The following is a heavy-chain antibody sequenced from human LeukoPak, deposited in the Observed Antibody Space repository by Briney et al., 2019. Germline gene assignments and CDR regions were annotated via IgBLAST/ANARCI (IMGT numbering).Heavy chain of an antibody. CDR1: GFTFRSSW. Sequence: GGSLRLSCAASGFTFRSSWMHWVRQTPGKGLVWVSRINSVGSSTNYADSVKGRFTISRDNAKNTLYLQMNSLRAEDTAVYYCANSRATGGTFNYWGQGILVTVSS. V-gene: IGHV3-74*01. J-gene: IGHJ4*02. CDR3: ANSRATGGTFNY. D-gene: IGHD1-26*01. CDR2: INSVGSST.